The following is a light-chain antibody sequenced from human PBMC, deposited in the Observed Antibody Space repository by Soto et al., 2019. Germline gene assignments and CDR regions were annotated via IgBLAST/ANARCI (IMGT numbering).Light chain of an antibody. CDR1: SSHVGGYEY. J-gene: IGLJ1*01. V-gene: IGLV2-14*03. Sequence: QSALTQPASVSGSPGQSITISCTGTSSHVGGYEYVSWYQQHPGKAPKRIIYDVSDRPSGVSNRFSGSKSGNTASLAISGLQAEDEADYYCSSYTTSSPLGVFGTGTKVTVL. CDR2: DVS. CDR3: SSYTTSSPLGV.